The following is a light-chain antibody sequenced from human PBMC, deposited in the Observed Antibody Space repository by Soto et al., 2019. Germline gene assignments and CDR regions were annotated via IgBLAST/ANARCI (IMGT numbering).Light chain of an antibody. CDR3: QQRSNWPRT. J-gene: IGKJ1*01. Sequence: EILLTQSPGTLSLSPGERATLSFRASQSVRSSYLAWYQQKPGQAPRLLIYGASSRATGVPDRFSGSGSGTDFTRTISRLEPEDFAVYYCQQRSNWPRTFGQGTKVDI. CDR2: GAS. CDR1: QSVRSSY. V-gene: IGKV3D-20*02.